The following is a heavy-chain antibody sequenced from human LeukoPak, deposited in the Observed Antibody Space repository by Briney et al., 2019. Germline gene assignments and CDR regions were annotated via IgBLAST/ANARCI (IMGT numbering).Heavy chain of an antibody. CDR1: LCTFISYA. CDR3: ARTSDYYFDS. Sequence: SSVTVSCKGCLCTFISYAISGVRQAPGQGLEWMGGIIPIFGTANYAQKFQGRVTITTDESTSTAYMELRSLRSEHTAVYYCARTSDYYFDSWGQGTLVTVSS. D-gene: IGHD6-6*01. V-gene: IGHV1-69*05. J-gene: IGHJ4*02. CDR2: IIPIFGTA.